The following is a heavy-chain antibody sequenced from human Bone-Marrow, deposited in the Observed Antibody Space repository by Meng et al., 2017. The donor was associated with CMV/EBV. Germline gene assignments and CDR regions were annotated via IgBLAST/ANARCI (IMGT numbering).Heavy chain of an antibody. CDR2: IRWDGSDK. J-gene: IGHJ5*02. D-gene: IGHD3-3*01. CDR1: GFIFNTYG. V-gene: IGHV3-30*02. CDR3: AKALSNYDFWSGSAS. Sequence: GESLKISCAASGFIFNTYGMHWVRQVPGKGLEWVSFIRWDGSDKFYGESLKGRFTVSRDNSKNTMYLQMTGLRAEDTAVYFCAKALSNYDFWSGSASWGQGTVVTVS.